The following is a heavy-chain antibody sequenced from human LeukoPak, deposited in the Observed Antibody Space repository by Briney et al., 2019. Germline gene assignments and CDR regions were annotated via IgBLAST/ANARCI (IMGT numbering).Heavy chain of an antibody. CDR3: ARDGDYGDYAFDY. J-gene: IGHJ4*02. D-gene: IGHD4-17*01. Sequence: KSSETLSLTCAVSGGSISRGGYSWSWIRQPPGKGLEWIGYIYHSGSTYYNPSLKSRVTISVDRSKNQFSLKLSSVTAADTAVYYCARDGDYGDYAFDYWGQGTLVTVSS. CDR1: GGSISRGGYS. CDR2: IYHSGST. V-gene: IGHV4-30-2*01.